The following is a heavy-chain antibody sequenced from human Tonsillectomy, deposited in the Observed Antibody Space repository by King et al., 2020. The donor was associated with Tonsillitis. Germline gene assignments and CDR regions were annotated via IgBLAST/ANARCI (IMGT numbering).Heavy chain of an antibody. J-gene: IGHJ4*02. CDR2: IWYDGSNK. D-gene: IGHD6-13*01. CDR1: GFTFSSYG. Sequence: QGQLVQSGGGVVQPGRSLRLSCAASGFTFSSYGMHWVRQAPGKGLEWVAVIWYDGSNKYYADSVKGRFTISRDNSKNTLYLQMNSLRAEDTAVYYCARDQEQQLVLEYYFDYWGQGTLVTVSS. V-gene: IGHV3-33*01. CDR3: ARDQEQQLVLEYYFDY.